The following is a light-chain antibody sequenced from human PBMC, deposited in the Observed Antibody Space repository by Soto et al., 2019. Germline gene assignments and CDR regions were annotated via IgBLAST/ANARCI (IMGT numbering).Light chain of an antibody. CDR2: EGS. Sequence: QSVLTQPASVSGSPGQSITISCPGTSSDVGSYNLVSWYQQHPGKAPKLMIYEGSKRPSGVSNRFSGSKSGNTASLTISGLQAEYEADYYCCSYAGSRTVVFGGGTKVTVL. CDR3: CSYAGSRTVV. V-gene: IGLV2-23*01. CDR1: SSDVGSYNL. J-gene: IGLJ2*01.